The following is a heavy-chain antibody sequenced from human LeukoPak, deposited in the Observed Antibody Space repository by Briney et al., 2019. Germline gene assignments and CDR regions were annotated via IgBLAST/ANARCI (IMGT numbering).Heavy chain of an antibody. D-gene: IGHD2-2*01. CDR1: GFTFSSYG. CDR2: ISGSGGST. Sequence: PGRSLRLSCAASGFTFSSYGMHWVRQAPGKGLEWVSAISGSGGSTYYADSVKGRFTISRDNSKNTLYLQMNSLRAEDTAVYYCAKLDCSSTSCYLGDAFDIWGQGTMVTVSS. V-gene: IGHV3-23*01. J-gene: IGHJ3*02. CDR3: AKLDCSSTSCYLGDAFDI.